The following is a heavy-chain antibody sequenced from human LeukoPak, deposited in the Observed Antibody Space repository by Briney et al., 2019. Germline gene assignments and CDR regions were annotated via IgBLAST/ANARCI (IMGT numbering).Heavy chain of an antibody. CDR3: ARGYHDY. CDR1: GFTFSNAW. CDR2: IYSGGST. Sequence: GGSLRLSCAASGFTFSNAWMSWVRQAPGKGLEWASTIYSGGSTHYADSVKGRFTISRDNSKNTLYLQMNSLRAEDTAVYYCARGYHDYWGQGTLVTVSS. D-gene: IGHD3-16*02. J-gene: IGHJ4*02. V-gene: IGHV3-66*01.